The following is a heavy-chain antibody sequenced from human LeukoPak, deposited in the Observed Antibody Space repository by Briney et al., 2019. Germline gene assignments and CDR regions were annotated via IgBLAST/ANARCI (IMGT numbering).Heavy chain of an antibody. CDR3: AGHDFWSGSWFDP. CDR1: GGTFSSYA. Sequence: SVKVSCKASGGTFSSYAISWARQAPGQGLEWMGGIIPVFGTANYAQKFQGRVTITADESTSTAYMELSSLRSEDTAVYYCAGHDFWSGSWFDPWGQGTLVTVSS. CDR2: IIPVFGTA. J-gene: IGHJ5*02. D-gene: IGHD3-3*01. V-gene: IGHV1-69*13.